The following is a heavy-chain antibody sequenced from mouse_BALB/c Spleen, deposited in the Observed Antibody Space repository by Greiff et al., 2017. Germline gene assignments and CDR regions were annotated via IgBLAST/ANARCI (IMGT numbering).Heavy chain of an antibody. D-gene: IGHD3-3*01. CDR2: ISSGGSYT. Sequence: EVQLVESGGGLVKPGGSLKLSCAASGFTFSSYTMSWVRQTPEKRLEWVATISSGGSYTYYPDSVKGRFTISRDNAKNTLYLQMSSLKSEDTAMYYCTRDRVDYWGQGTTLTVSA. J-gene: IGHJ2*01. CDR1: GFTFSSYT. CDR3: TRDRVDY. V-gene: IGHV5-6-4*01.